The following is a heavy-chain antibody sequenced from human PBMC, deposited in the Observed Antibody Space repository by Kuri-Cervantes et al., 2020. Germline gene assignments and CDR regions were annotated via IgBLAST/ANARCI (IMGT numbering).Heavy chain of an antibody. Sequence: GESLKISCAASGFTFSSYGMHWVRQSPGKGLEWLAQIKDDGSEKYYVGSVQGRLTISRDNAKNSLYLQMNSLRAEDTAVYYCARDDGEKSVDYWGQGTLVTVSS. J-gene: IGHJ4*02. CDR3: ARDDGEKSVDY. V-gene: IGHV3-7*01. CDR1: GFTFSSYG. CDR2: IKDDGSEK. D-gene: IGHD2-21*01.